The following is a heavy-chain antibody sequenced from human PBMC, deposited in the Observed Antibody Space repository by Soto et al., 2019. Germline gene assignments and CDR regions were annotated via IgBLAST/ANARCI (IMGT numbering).Heavy chain of an antibody. Sequence: ASVKVSCKASGYTFTSYGISWVRQAPGQGLEWMGWISAYNGNTNYAQKLQGRVTMTTDTSTSTAYMELRSLRSDDTAVYYCARDPNRYCSSTSCYGGSWFDPWGQGTLVTVSS. V-gene: IGHV1-18*01. J-gene: IGHJ5*02. CDR3: ARDPNRYCSSTSCYGGSWFDP. CDR1: GYTFTSYG. CDR2: ISAYNGNT. D-gene: IGHD2-2*01.